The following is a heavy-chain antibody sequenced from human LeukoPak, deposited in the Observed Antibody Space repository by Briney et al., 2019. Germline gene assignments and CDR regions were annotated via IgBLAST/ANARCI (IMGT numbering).Heavy chain of an antibody. V-gene: IGHV3-48*03. CDR2: ISSSGSTI. CDR3: ARAGVNYDSSGYFPDDAFDI. Sequence: GGSLRLSCAASGFTFSSYEMNWGRQAPGKGVEWVSYISSSGSTIYYADSVKGRFTISRDNAKNSLYLQMHSLRAEDTSVYYCARAGVNYDSSGYFPDDAFDIWGQGTMVTVSS. D-gene: IGHD3-22*01. J-gene: IGHJ3*02. CDR1: GFTFSSYE.